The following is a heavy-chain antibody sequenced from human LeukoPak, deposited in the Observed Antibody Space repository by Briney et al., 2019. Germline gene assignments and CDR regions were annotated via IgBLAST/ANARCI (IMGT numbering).Heavy chain of an antibody. J-gene: IGHJ4*02. CDR3: AKEGLVAYFDY. D-gene: IGHD6-19*01. CDR2: IKQDGSEK. CDR1: GFTFSSYW. Sequence: PGGSLRLSCATSGFTFSSYWMSWVRQAPGKGLEWVANIKQDGSEKYYVDSVKGRFTISRDNAKNSLYLQMNSLRAEDTALYYCAKEGLVAYFDYWGQGTLVTVSS. V-gene: IGHV3-7*03.